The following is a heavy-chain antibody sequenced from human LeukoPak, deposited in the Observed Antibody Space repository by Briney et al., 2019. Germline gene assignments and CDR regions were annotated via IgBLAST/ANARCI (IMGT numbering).Heavy chain of an antibody. CDR3: ARGSRSFDWLRSYFDF. V-gene: IGHV1-69-2*01. J-gene: IGHJ4*02. CDR2: VDLEDGDT. Sequence: GASVKVSCKSSGYTCNDYDIHWVQQARGKGLEWMGRVDLEDGDTIYAEKFQGRVTITADTSTDTAFMDLSSLTSFDTAVYYCARGSRSFDWLRSYFDFWGQGTLVSVSP. D-gene: IGHD3-9*01. CDR1: GYTCNDYD.